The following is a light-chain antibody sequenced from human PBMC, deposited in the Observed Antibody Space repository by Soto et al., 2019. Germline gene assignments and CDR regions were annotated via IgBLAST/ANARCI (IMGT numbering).Light chain of an antibody. CDR3: QQYNNWPPLT. J-gene: IGKJ4*01. Sequence: ELVMTQSPATLSVSPGERATISCRASQSVSSNLAWYQQKPGQAPRLLIYGASTSATGIPARFSGSGSGTEFTLTISSLQSEDFAVYYCQQYNNWPPLTFGGGTKVEIK. CDR2: GAS. V-gene: IGKV3-15*01. CDR1: QSVSSN.